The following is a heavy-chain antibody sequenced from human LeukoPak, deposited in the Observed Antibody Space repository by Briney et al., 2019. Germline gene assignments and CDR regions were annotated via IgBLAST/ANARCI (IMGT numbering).Heavy chain of an antibody. CDR3: ARGPSGLN. D-gene: IGHD3-10*01. CDR2: TNPNSGGT. Sequence: ASVKVSCKASGYTFTGYYMHWVRQAPGQGLEWMGWTNPNSGGTNYAQKFRGRVPMTRDTSISTAYMELSSLRSDDAAVYYCARGPSGLNWGQGTLVTVSS. CDR1: GYTFTGYY. J-gene: IGHJ4*02. V-gene: IGHV1-2*02.